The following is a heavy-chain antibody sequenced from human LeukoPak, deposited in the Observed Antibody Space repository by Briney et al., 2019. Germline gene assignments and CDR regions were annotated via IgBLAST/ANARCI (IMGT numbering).Heavy chain of an antibody. V-gene: IGHV3-48*03. CDR1: GFTFSSYE. D-gene: IGHD3-9*01. CDR2: ISSSGSTI. Sequence: PGGSLRLSCAASGFTFSSYEMNWVRQAPGKGLEWVSYISSSGSTIYYADSVKGRFTISRDNAKNSLYLQMNSLRAEDTAVYYCARGVNYYDLLTGYYNPDAFDIWGQGTMVTVSS. J-gene: IGHJ3*02. CDR3: ARGVNYYDLLTGYYNPDAFDI.